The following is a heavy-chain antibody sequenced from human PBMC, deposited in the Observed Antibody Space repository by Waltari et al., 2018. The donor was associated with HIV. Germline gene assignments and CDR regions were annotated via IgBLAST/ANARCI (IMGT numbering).Heavy chain of an antibody. V-gene: IGHV1-2*02. CDR2: FNPNTGGT. CDR3: ARPVLGATYYVDY. D-gene: IGHD1-26*01. CDR1: GYTFTAYY. J-gene: IGHJ4*02. Sequence: QVQLVQSGAEVKKPGASVTVSCKASGYTFTAYYMHWVRQAPGHGLEWMGWFNPNTGGTNYAQKFQGRVTMTSDTSISTAYMELTGLGSDDTAIYFCARPVLGATYYVDYWGQGTLISVSS.